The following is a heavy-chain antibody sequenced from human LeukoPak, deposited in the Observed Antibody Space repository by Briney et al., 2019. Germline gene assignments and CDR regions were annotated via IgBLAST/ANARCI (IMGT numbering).Heavy chain of an antibody. CDR1: GFTFSTYW. Sequence: GGSLRLSCAASGFTFSTYWMSWVRQAPGKGLEWVANIKEDASEIYYVDSVKGRFTISRDNARNSLYLQMDSLRVEDTALYYCVRDDPGVQQERRLSPFDIWGQGTMVTVSS. D-gene: IGHD1-1*01. J-gene: IGHJ3*02. CDR3: VRDDPGVQQERRLSPFDI. V-gene: IGHV3-7*03. CDR2: IKEDASEI.